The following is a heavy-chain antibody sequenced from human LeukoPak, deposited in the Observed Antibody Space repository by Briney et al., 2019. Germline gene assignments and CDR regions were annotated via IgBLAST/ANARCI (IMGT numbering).Heavy chain of an antibody. CDR1: GYTFTGYY. J-gene: IGHJ4*02. D-gene: IGHD3-22*01. V-gene: IGHV1-2*02. CDR3: ARVSDYYDSSGYFDY. CDR2: INPNTGDT. Sequence: ASVKVSCKASGYTFTGYYMHWVRQAPGQGLEWIGWINPNTGDTNYAQKFQGRVTMTRDTSISTAYMELSSLRSDDTAVYYCARVSDYYDSSGYFDYWGQGTLVTVSS.